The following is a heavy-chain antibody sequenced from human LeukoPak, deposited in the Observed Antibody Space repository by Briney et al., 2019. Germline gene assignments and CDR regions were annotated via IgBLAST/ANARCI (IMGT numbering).Heavy chain of an antibody. CDR2: IYSGGST. D-gene: IGHD5-24*01. CDR1: GFTFSSYW. Sequence: GGSLRLSCAASGFTFSSYWMSWVRQAPGKGLEWVSVIYSGGSTYYAGSVKGRFTISRDNSKNTLYLQMNSLRAEDTAVYYCARGSPTKRWLQNHFDYWGQGTLVTVSS. V-gene: IGHV3-53*01. CDR3: ARGSPTKRWLQNHFDY. J-gene: IGHJ4*02.